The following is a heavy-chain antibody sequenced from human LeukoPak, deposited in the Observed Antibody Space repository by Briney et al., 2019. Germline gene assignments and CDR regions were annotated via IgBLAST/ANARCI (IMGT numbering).Heavy chain of an antibody. CDR1: GFTFSSFA. V-gene: IGHV3-23*01. Sequence: PGGSLRLSCAASGFTFSSFATSWVRHAPGKGLEWVSGISASGGSTYYADSVKGWFTISRDNSKNTLYLQMNSLRAEDTAVYYCAEGFYDNSASGVFDIWGQGTMVTVSS. D-gene: IGHD3-22*01. J-gene: IGHJ3*02. CDR3: AEGFYDNSASGVFDI. CDR2: ISASGGST.